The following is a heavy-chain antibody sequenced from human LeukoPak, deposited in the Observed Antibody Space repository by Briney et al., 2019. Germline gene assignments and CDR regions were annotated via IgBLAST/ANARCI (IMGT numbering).Heavy chain of an antibody. Sequence: GGSLRLSCAASGFTFSSYWMHWVRQAPGKGLVWVSRINSDGSSTSYADSVKGRFTISRDNAKNTLYLQMNSLRAEDTAVYYSASAYCSSTSCYPTWGQGTLVTVSS. CDR2: INSDGSST. CDR3: ASAYCSSTSCYPT. V-gene: IGHV3-74*01. D-gene: IGHD2-2*01. CDR1: GFTFSSYW. J-gene: IGHJ5*02.